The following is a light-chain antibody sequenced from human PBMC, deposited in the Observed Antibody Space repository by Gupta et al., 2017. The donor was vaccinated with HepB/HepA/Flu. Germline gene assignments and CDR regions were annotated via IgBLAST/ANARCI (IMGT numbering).Light chain of an antibody. CDR1: HDISSW. Sequence: DIQMTQSPSSVSASVGDRLTITCRASHDISSWLAWYQQTPGQGPKLLIHGASQLEGGVPSRFSGSGSGTDFTLTISNLQPEDFAVYYCQQANTFPLTFGRGTKVEIK. CDR3: QQANTFPLT. J-gene: IGKJ4*01. CDR2: GAS. V-gene: IGKV1-12*01.